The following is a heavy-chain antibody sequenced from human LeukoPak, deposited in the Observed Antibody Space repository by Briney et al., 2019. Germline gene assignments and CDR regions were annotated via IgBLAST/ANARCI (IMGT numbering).Heavy chain of an antibody. Sequence: PSETLSLTCTVSGGSISDYYWSWIRQPPGKGLEWIGYIYYSGSTNYNPSLKSRVTISVDTSKNQFSLRLSSVTAADTAVYFCARVSLDWLYYFDYWGQGTLVTVSS. CDR2: IYYSGST. CDR1: GGSISDYY. D-gene: IGHD3-9*01. V-gene: IGHV4-59*01. J-gene: IGHJ4*02. CDR3: ARVSLDWLYYFDY.